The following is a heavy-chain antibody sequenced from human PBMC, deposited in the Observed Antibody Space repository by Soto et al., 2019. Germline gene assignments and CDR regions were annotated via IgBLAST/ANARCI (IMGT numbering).Heavy chain of an antibody. CDR3: ARDLPRSYYGMDV. J-gene: IGHJ6*02. V-gene: IGHV3-66*01. CDR1: GFTLSSNY. CDR2: IYSGGST. Sequence: GGSLRLSCAASGFTLSSNYMSWVRQAPGKGLEWVSVIYSGGSTYYADSVKGRFTISRDNSMNTLYLQMNSLRAEDTAVYYCARDLPRSYYGMDVWGQGTTVTVSS.